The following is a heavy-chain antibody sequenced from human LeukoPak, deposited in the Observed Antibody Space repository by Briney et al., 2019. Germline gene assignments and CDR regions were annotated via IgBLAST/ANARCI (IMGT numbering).Heavy chain of an antibody. CDR3: AREFYGDYVRYYFDY. Sequence: GRSLRLSCAASGFTFSSYAMHWVRQAPGKGLEWVAVISYDGSNKYYADSVKGRFTISRDNSKNTLYLQMNSLRAEDTAVYYCAREFYGDYVRYYFDYWGQGTLVTVSS. CDR2: ISYDGSNK. D-gene: IGHD4-17*01. J-gene: IGHJ4*02. CDR1: GFTFSSYA. V-gene: IGHV3-30-3*01.